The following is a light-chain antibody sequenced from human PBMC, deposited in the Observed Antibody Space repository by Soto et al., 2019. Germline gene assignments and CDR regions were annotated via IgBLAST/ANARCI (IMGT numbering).Light chain of an antibody. V-gene: IGLV2-23*02. Sequence: ALAQPASVSGSPGQSITISCTGTSSDFENYNLVSWYQQHPGKVPKLILFEVNKRPSGVSGRFSGSKSGNTASLTISGLQAEDEADYYCCSFTSSNTHVFGTGTKVTVL. J-gene: IGLJ1*01. CDR2: EVN. CDR3: CSFTSSNTHV. CDR1: SSDFENYNL.